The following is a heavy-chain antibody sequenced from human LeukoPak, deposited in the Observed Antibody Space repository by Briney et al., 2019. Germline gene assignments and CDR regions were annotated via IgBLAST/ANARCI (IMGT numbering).Heavy chain of an antibody. D-gene: IGHD3-22*01. Sequence: GGSLRLSCAASGFTFSNYWMHWVRRAPGKGLVWVSRINSDGINTSYADSVKGRFTISRDNAKNTLNLQMNSLRAEDTAVYYCARDLGQYYDTSDNWFDPWGQGILVTVSS. CDR2: INSDGINT. J-gene: IGHJ5*02. CDR3: ARDLGQYYDTSDNWFDP. V-gene: IGHV3-74*01. CDR1: GFTFSNYW.